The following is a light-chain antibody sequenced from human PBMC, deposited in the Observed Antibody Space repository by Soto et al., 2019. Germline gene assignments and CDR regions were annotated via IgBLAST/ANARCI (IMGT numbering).Light chain of an antibody. J-gene: IGKJ2*01. CDR3: QQYNSYSKT. V-gene: IGKV1-5*01. CDR1: QSIGSW. Sequence: DIQMTQSPSTLSASVGDRVTITCRASQSIGSWLAWYQQKPGKAPKLLIYDASSLESGVPSRFSGSGSGTEFTLTISSLQPDDFATYYCQQYNSYSKTFCQGTKLEIK. CDR2: DAS.